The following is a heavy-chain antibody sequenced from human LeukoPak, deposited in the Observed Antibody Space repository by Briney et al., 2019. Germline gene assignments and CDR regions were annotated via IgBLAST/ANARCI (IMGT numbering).Heavy chain of an antibody. CDR1: GGSISSGDYY. CDR2: IYDSGST. D-gene: IGHD3-10*01. V-gene: IGHV4-30-4*01. Sequence: SQTLSLTCTVSGGSISSGDYYWSWIRQPPGKGLEWIGYIYDSGSTYYNPSLKSRVTISVDTSKNQFSLKLSSVTAADTAVYYCAREIGDYYGSGRSRTPDNWFDPWGQGTLVTVSS. J-gene: IGHJ5*02. CDR3: AREIGDYYGSGRSRTPDNWFDP.